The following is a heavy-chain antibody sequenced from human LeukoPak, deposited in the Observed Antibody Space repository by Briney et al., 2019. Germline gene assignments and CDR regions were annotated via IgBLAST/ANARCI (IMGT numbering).Heavy chain of an antibody. V-gene: IGHV3-13*01. CDR1: GFTFSSYD. CDR2: IGTAGDT. J-gene: IGHJ4*02. CDR3: ARGQTGTIPPTFDY. Sequence: GRPLRLSCAASGFTFSSYDMHWVRQATGKGLEWVSAIGTAGDTYYPGSVKGRFTISRENAKNSLYLQMNSLRAGDTAVYYCARGQTGTIPPTFDYWGQGTLVTVSS. D-gene: IGHD1-7*01.